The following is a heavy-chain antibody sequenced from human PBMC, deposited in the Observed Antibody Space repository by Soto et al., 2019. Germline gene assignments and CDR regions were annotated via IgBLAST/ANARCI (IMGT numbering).Heavy chain of an antibody. CDR3: ARRISICSGGSCYSGGIDY. D-gene: IGHD2-15*01. Sequence: EVQLVQSGAEVKKPGESLKISCKGSGYSFTSYWIGWVRQMPGKGLEWMGIIYPGDSDTRYSPSFQGQVTISADKSISTAYLQWSSLKASDTAMYYCARRISICSGGSCYSGGIDYWGQGTLVTVSS. CDR2: IYPGDSDT. J-gene: IGHJ4*02. CDR1: GYSFTSYW. V-gene: IGHV5-51*03.